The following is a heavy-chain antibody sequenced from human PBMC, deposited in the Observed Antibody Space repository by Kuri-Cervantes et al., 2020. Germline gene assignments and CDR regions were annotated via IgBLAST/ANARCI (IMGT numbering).Heavy chain of an antibody. CDR3: AKEAMKAVTGTFYFDY. Sequence: LSLTCVVSGFIFDEYALHWVRQVPGKGLEWVSGINWNSNLIGYADSVKGRFTISRDNAKNSLYLQMNSLRAEDTALYYCAKEAMKAVTGTFYFDYWGQGTLVTVSS. J-gene: IGHJ4*02. CDR2: INWNSNLI. D-gene: IGHD6-19*01. CDR1: GFIFDEYA. V-gene: IGHV3-9*01.